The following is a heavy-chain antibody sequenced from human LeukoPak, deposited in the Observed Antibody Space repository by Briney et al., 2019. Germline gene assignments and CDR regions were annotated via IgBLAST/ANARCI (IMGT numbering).Heavy chain of an antibody. CDR3: ARVFLSSDDYVWGSFLGFDY. CDR2: INWNGGST. D-gene: IGHD3-16*01. J-gene: IGHJ4*02. CDR1: GFTFDDYG. Sequence: GGSLRLSCAASGFTFDDYGMSWVRQAPGKGLEWVSGINWNGGSTGYADSVKGRFTISRDNAKNYLYLQMNSLRAEDTALYYCARVFLSSDDYVWGSFLGFDYWGQGTLVTVSS. V-gene: IGHV3-20*04.